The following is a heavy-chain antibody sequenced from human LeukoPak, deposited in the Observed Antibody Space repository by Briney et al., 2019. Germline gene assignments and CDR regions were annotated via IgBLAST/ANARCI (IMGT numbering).Heavy chain of an antibody. Sequence: PSETLSLTCNVTGGSISPYYWSWIRQPPGKGLEWIGYIYYIGSTNYNPSLKSRVTISVDTSKNHFSLNPNSVTAADTAVYYCARESYCSGGSCYSRAFDIWGQGTMVTVSS. J-gene: IGHJ3*02. CDR2: IYYIGST. CDR1: GGSISPYY. D-gene: IGHD2-15*01. V-gene: IGHV4-59*12. CDR3: ARESYCSGGSCYSRAFDI.